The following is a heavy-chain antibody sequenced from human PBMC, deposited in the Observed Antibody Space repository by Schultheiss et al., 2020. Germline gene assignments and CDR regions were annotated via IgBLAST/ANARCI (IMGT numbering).Heavy chain of an antibody. CDR1: GFTFSSYA. J-gene: IGHJ4*02. V-gene: IGHV3-23*01. CDR2: ISGSGGST. Sequence: SCAVSGFTFSSYAMSWVRQAPGKGLEWVSVISGSGGSTYYADSVKGRFTISRDNSKNTLYLQMSSLRAEDTAVYYCARKGSGNHYHFDYWGQGTLVTVSS. CDR3: ARKGSGNHYHFDY. D-gene: IGHD2-15*01.